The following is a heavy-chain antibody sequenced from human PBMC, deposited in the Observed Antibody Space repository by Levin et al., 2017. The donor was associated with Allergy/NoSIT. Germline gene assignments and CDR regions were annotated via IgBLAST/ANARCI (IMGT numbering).Heavy chain of an antibody. CDR2: ISNSGNT. CDR3: ARHVYSDGSPFDH. J-gene: IGHJ4*02. D-gene: IGHD5-18*01. V-gene: IGHV4-59*08. Sequence: PGGSLRLSCSVSSGSISNYHWSWIRQSPAEGLEWIGHISNSGNTNYNPSLTSRVTISLDTSKSQISLRLSTVTAADTAVYYCARHVYSDGSPFDHWGQGTLVAVSS. CDR1: SGSISNYH.